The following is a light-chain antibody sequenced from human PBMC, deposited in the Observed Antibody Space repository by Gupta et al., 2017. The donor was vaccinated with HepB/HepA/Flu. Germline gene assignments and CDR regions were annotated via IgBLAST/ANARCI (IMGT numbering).Light chain of an antibody. Sequence: DIVMTQSPLSLPVTPGEPASISCRSSQSLLHENGYNYLDWYLQKPGQSPQLLIYLGSNRASGVPDRFSGSGSGTDFTLQISRVEAEDVGVYYCMQALQTPWTFGQGTKVEIK. CDR3: MQALQTPWT. CDR2: LGS. CDR1: QSLLHENGYNY. J-gene: IGKJ1*01. V-gene: IGKV2-28*01.